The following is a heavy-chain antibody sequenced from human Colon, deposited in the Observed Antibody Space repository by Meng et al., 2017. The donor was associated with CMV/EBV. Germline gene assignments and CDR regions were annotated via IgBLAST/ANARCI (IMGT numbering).Heavy chain of an antibody. V-gene: IGHV3-23*01. CDR1: GFIFSNYA. D-gene: IGHD3-9*01. J-gene: IGHJ4*02. CDR3: AKVSAGYDILTGYLYFDY. CDR2: ISGSGNST. Sequence: GESLKISCAASGFIFSNYAMSWVRQAPGKGLEWVSAISGSGNSTYYADSVKGRFTISRDNSKNTLYLQMNSLRAEDTAVYYCAKVSAGYDILTGYLYFDYWGQGTLVTVSS.